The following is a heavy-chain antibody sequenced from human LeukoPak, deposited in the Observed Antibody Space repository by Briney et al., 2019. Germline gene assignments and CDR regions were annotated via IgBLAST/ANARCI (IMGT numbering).Heavy chain of an antibody. CDR2: IKYDGSYT. CDR1: GFTLSLAW. CDR3: VRGEDAYNFDF. V-gene: IGHV3-74*01. Sequence: GGSLRLSCATSGFTLSLAWMHWVRQAPGKGLEWVSRIKYDGSYTNYADSVKGRFTISRDNARNTLSLHMISLRAEDTAVYFCVRGEDAYNFDFWGQGVLVTVSS. J-gene: IGHJ4*02. D-gene: IGHD5-24*01.